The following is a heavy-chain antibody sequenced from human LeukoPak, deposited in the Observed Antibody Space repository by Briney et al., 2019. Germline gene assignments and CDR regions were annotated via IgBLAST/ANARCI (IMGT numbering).Heavy chain of an antibody. Sequence: SETLSLTCTVSGGSISSYYWSWLRQPAGKGLEWIGRIYTSGSTNYNPSLKSRVTMSVDTSKNQFSLKLSSVTAADTAVYYCARENYDILTGYYTFDYWGQGTLVTVSS. CDR1: GGSISSYY. D-gene: IGHD3-9*01. CDR3: ARENYDILTGYYTFDY. J-gene: IGHJ4*02. V-gene: IGHV4-4*07. CDR2: IYTSGST.